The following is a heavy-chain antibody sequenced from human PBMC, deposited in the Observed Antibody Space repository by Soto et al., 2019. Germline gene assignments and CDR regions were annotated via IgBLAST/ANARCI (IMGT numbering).Heavy chain of an antibody. Sequence: LRLSCAASGFTISTFAMTWVRQAPGKGLECVSGVTGSGGQIHYADSVKGRFTISKDNSKNTLYLQMSNLREEDTALYYCAKDAVYKDGLWLMDSWGQGTLVTVSS. J-gene: IGHJ5*02. D-gene: IGHD2-21*01. CDR1: GFTISTFA. V-gene: IGHV3-23*01. CDR2: VTGSGGQI. CDR3: AKDAVYKDGLWLMDS.